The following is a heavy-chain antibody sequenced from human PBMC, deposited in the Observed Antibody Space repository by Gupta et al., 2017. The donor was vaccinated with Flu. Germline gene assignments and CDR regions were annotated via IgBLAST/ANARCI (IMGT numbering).Heavy chain of an antibody. Sequence: EVQVAESGAGLVKPGGPLRPSVDASGSTFSTYTMNWVRQAPGKGLEWVSPISSISDYRNYADSVKGRFTTSRDNAKNTLYLQMKRIRAEDMAVYYWSGVSATADAFDVWVRWTMVPVS. CDR1: GSTFSTYT. CDR2: ISSISDYR. D-gene: IGHD6-13*01. V-gene: IGHV3-21*01. CDR3: SGVSATADAFDV. J-gene: IGHJ3*01.